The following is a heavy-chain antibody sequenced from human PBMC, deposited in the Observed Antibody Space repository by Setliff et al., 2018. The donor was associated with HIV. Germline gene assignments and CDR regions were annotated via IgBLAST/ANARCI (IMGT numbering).Heavy chain of an antibody. J-gene: IGHJ4*02. D-gene: IGHD3-22*01. CDR1: GFTFSNYN. CDR3: AKLNGGYDSSGYFPDY. Sequence: GGSLRLSCAASGFTFSNYNMNWVRQAPGKGLEWVSGISGSGTSTYYADSVKGRFTISRDNSKNTLYLQMNSLRAEDTAVYYCAKLNGGYDSSGYFPDYWGQGTLVTVSS. V-gene: IGHV3-23*01. CDR2: ISGSGTST.